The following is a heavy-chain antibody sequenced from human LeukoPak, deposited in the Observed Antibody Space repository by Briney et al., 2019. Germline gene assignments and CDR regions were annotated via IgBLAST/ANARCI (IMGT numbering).Heavy chain of an antibody. CDR2: IYSGGYT. D-gene: IGHD6-13*01. J-gene: IGHJ4*02. Sequence: GGSLRLSCAASGFTVTTNYMTWVRQAPGKGLEWVSIIYSGGYTDYADSVKGRFTISRDNSKNTLDLQMNSLRAEDTAVYYCARGRTTVAGGGVLFVYWGQGTLVTVSS. CDR3: ARGRTTVAGGGVLFVY. CDR1: GFTVTTNY. V-gene: IGHV3-66*01.